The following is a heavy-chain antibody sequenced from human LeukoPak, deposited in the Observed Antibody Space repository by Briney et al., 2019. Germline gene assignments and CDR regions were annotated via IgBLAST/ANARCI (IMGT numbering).Heavy chain of an antibody. CDR2: IWYDGSNK. Sequence: GGSLRLSCAASGFTFSSYGMHWARQAPGKGLEWVAVIWYDGSNKYYADSVKGRFTISRDNSKNTLYLQMNSLRAEDTAVYYCAKDMMRSIVGATVDYWGQGTLVTVSS. CDR1: GFTFSSYG. V-gene: IGHV3-33*06. J-gene: IGHJ4*02. D-gene: IGHD1-26*01. CDR3: AKDMMRSIVGATVDY.